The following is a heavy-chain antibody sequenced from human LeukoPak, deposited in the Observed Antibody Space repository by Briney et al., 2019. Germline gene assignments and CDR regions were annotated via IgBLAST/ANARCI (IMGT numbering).Heavy chain of an antibody. D-gene: IGHD3-10*02. CDR1: GFTFSRYS. CDR2: ITSSSSYI. Sequence: GGSLRLSCAASGFTFSRYSMNWVRQAPGKGLEWVSSITSSSSYIYYADSLKGRFTISRDNAKNSLYLQINSLRDEDTAVYYCAELGITMIGGVWGKGTTVTISS. V-gene: IGHV3-21*01. J-gene: IGHJ6*04. CDR3: AELGITMIGGV.